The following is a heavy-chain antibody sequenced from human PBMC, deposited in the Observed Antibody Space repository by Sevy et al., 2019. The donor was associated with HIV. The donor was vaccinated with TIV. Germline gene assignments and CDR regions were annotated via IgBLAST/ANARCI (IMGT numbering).Heavy chain of an antibody. CDR3: AGENAWGRGYS. CDR1: GGSITSLY. CDR2: IYYNGHI. Sequence: SETLSLTCTVSGGSITSLYWNCIRQPPGKGLEWIANIYYNGHINYNPSLKSRVTLSLDTSKNQFSLGLGSVTAADTAMYYCAGENAWGRGYSWGQGTLVTVSS. D-gene: IGHD1-26*01. J-gene: IGHJ4*02. V-gene: IGHV4-59*08.